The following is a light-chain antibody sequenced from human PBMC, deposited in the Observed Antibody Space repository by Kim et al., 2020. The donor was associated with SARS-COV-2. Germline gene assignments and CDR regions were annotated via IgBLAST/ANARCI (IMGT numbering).Light chain of an antibody. CDR1: QGISRD. Sequence: AAVGDRVTITCRASQGISRDLAWYQQQPGNPPKLLIYAASTLQSGVPSRFSGSGSGTDFTLTITSLQPEDFATYSCQQLHTYPLTFGPGTKVDIK. V-gene: IGKV1-9*01. CDR2: AAS. CDR3: QQLHTYPLT. J-gene: IGKJ3*01.